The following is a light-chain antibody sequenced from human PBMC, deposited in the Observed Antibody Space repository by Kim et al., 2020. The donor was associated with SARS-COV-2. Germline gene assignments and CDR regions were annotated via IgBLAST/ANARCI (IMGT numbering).Light chain of an antibody. CDR2: GAS. V-gene: IGKV3-15*01. CDR3: QQYSDWPRT. Sequence: SVSPGERATRSCRASQSITTNLGWYQQKPGQAPRLLIYGASTRATGIPARFSGSGSGTEFTLTITSLQSEDFAVYYCQQYSDWPRTFGQGTKLEI. J-gene: IGKJ2*01. CDR1: QSITTN.